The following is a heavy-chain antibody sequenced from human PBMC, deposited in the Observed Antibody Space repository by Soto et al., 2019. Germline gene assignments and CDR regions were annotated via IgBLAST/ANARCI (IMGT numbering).Heavy chain of an antibody. Sequence: QVQLVQSGVEVQKPGASVKVSCKASGYTFTSYVINWLRQAPGQGLEWMGWISPYNGNTNDGQKLPGRVTMTTDASTRIAYMERRSLGSDDTAVYYCAGERGLWGSFRYFGYWGQGTLVTVSS. CDR1: GYTFTSYV. CDR2: ISPYNGNT. CDR3: AGERGLWGSFRYFGY. V-gene: IGHV1-18*04. J-gene: IGHJ4*02. D-gene: IGHD3-16*02.